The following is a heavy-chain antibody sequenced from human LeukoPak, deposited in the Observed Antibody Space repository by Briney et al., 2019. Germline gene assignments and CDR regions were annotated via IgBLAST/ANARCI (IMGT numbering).Heavy chain of an antibody. D-gene: IGHD3-9*01. V-gene: IGHV3-30-3*01. CDR2: ISYDGSNK. Sequence: GGSLRLSCAASGFTFSSYAMHWVGHAPGKGLEGGAVISYDGSNKYYADSVKGRFTISRDNSKNTLYLQMNSLRAEDTAVYYCARGDDILTGYFDYWGQGTLVTVSS. J-gene: IGHJ4*02. CDR3: ARGDDILTGYFDY. CDR1: GFTFSSYA.